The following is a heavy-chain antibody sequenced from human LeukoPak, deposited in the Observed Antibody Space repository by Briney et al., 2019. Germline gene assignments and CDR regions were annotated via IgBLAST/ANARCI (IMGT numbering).Heavy chain of an antibody. V-gene: IGHV1-24*01. D-gene: IGHD2-2*01. CDR1: GGTFSSYA. CDR2: FDPEDGET. J-gene: IGHJ3*02. CDR3: ATPTGAAAAFDI. Sequence: ASVKVSCKASGGTFSSYAISWVRQAPGQGLEWMGGFDPEDGETIYAQKFQGRVTMTEDTSTDTAYMELSSLRSEDTAVYYCATPTGAAAAFDIWGQGTMVTVSS.